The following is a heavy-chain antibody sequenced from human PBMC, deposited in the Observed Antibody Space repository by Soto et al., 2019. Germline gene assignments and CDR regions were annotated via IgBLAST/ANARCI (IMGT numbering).Heavy chain of an antibody. CDR2: IWYDGSNK. J-gene: IGHJ4*02. CDR3: ARSVTARICDY. Sequence: GGSLRLSCAASGFTFSSYGMHWVRQAPGKGLEWVAVIWYDGSNKYYADSVKGRFTISRDNSKNTLYLQMNSLRAEDTAVYYCARSVTARICDYWGQGTLVTVSS. V-gene: IGHV3-33*01. CDR1: GFTFSSYG. D-gene: IGHD4-4*01.